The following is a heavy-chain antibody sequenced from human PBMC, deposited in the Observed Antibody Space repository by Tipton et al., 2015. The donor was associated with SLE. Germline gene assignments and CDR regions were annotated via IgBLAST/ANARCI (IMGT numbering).Heavy chain of an antibody. V-gene: IGHV4-38-2*02. J-gene: IGHJ4*02. CDR1: GYSISSGYY. CDR2: AHHTRTT. CDR3: ARGVLGGSYPY. D-gene: IGHD1-26*01. Sequence: TLSLTCTVSGYSISSGYYWVWIRQSPGKGLEWIGSAHHTRTTYYNPSLKSRVTISVDTSKNQFSLKLSSVTAADTTVYYCARGVLGGSYPYWGQGTLVTVSS.